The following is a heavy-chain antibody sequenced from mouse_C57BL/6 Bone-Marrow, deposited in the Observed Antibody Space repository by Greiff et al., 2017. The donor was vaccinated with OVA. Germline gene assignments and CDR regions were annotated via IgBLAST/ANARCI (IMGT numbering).Heavy chain of an antibody. CDR1: GFSLTSYA. CDR3: ARNVYDDYDEYYFDY. D-gene: IGHD2-4*01. CDR2: IWTGGGT. Sequence: QVQLKESGPGLVALSQSLSITCTVSGFSLTSYAISWVRQPPGKGLEWLGVIWTGGGTNYNSALKFRLSICKDNSKSQVFLKMNSLQTDDTARYYCARNVYDDYDEYYFDYWGQGTTLTVSS. J-gene: IGHJ2*01. V-gene: IGHV2-9-1*01.